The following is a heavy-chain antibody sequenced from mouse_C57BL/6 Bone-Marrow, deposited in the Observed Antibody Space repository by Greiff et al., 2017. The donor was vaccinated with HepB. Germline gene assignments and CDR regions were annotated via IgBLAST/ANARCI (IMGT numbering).Heavy chain of an antibody. CDR2: IYPGSGNT. D-gene: IGHD3-3*01. V-gene: IGHV1-76*01. CDR1: GYTFTDYY. J-gene: IGHJ3*01. CDR3: ARWGTSWFAY. Sequence: VQLQQSGAELVRPGASVKLSCKASGYTFTDYYINWVKQRPGQGLEWIARIYPGSGNTYYNEKFKGKATLTAEKSSSTAYMQLSSLTSEDSAVYFCARWGTSWFAYWGQGTLVTVSA.